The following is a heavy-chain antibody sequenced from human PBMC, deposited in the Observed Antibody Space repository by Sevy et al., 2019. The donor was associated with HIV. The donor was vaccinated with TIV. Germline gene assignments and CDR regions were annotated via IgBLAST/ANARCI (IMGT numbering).Heavy chain of an antibody. V-gene: IGHV1-18*01. Sequence: ASVKVSCKAFGYSFTTYVITWVRQAPGRGLEWMGWISTYNNNIKYALRFQGKVILTSDASTSTAYMELTNLRSDDTAVYFCARPEPGMTYYGMDVWGRGTTVTVSS. CDR2: ISTYNNNI. CDR1: GYSFTTYV. J-gene: IGHJ6*02. CDR3: ARPEPGMTYYGMDV.